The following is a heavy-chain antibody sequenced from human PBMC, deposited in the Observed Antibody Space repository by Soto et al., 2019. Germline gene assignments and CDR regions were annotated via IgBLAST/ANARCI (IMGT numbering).Heavy chain of an antibody. CDR2: VSVRGDNT. CDR3: VKAGYCAGDCYSDARFYWHFDL. V-gene: IGHV3-23*01. Sequence: PGGSLRLSCAASGFAFSSFAMSWVRQAPGKGLEWVSAVSVRGDNTYYADSVKGRFTISRDNSKSTLFLQMSSLRVDDTAVYFCVKAGYCAGDCYSDARFYWHFDLWGRGTLVTVSS. CDR1: GFAFSSFA. J-gene: IGHJ2*01. D-gene: IGHD2-21*02.